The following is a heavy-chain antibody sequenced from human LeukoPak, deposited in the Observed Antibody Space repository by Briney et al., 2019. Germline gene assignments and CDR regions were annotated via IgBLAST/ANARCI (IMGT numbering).Heavy chain of an antibody. CDR3: ASYSGIYSAFEI. CDR1: GDSISNSNYY. Sequence: SETLSLTCTASGDSISNSNYYWGWVRQSPGRGLEWLGNIFYNGGPYYNPSFKSRVAISVDTSKNHFSLTLNAVTAADTAVYYCASYSGIYSAFEIWSQGSLVTVSS. V-gene: IGHV4-39*07. J-gene: IGHJ3*02. D-gene: IGHD1-26*01. CDR2: IFYNGGP.